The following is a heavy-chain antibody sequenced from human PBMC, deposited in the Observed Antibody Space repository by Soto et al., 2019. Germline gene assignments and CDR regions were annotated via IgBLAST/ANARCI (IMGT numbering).Heavy chain of an antibody. CDR1: GFTFNTYN. Sequence: GGSLRLSCAASGFTFNTYNMNWGLQAPWKGLEWVSYISDSSSTIHYADSVKGRFTISRDNAKNSLYLQMNSLRAEDTAVYYCARDDYPYYDDSSGYHFDYWGQGALVTVSS. V-gene: IGHV3-48*01. J-gene: IGHJ4*02. D-gene: IGHD3-22*01. CDR3: ARDDYPYYDDSSGYHFDY. CDR2: ISDSSSTI.